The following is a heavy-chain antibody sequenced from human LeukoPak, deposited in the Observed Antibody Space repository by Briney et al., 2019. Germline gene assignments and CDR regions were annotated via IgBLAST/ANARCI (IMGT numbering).Heavy chain of an antibody. CDR1: GFTFSSYS. J-gene: IGHJ4*02. Sequence: GGSLRLSCAASGFTFSSYSMNWVRPAPGKGLEWVSPISSSSSNIYYADSVKGRFTISRDNAKNSLYLQMNSLRVEDTAVYYCARCTTGRTFGSLREIKRSREIDYWGQGTLVTVSS. CDR2: ISSSSSNI. CDR3: ARCTTGRTFGSLREIKRSREIDY. D-gene: IGHD1-1*01. V-gene: IGHV3-21*01.